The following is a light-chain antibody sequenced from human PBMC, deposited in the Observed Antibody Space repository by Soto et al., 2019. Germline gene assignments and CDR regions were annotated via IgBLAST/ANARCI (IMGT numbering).Light chain of an antibody. Sequence: EIVLTQSPATLSLSPGERATLSCRASQSFSSYLAWYQQKPGQAPRLLIYDASNRATGIPARFSGSGSGTDFTLTISSLEPEDFAVYYCQQYGGSPRTFGQGTKVDI. J-gene: IGKJ1*01. CDR1: QSFSSY. CDR2: DAS. CDR3: QQYGGSPRT. V-gene: IGKV3-11*01.